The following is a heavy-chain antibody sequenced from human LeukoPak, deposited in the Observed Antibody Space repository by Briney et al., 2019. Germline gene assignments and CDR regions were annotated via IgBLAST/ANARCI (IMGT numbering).Heavy chain of an antibody. D-gene: IGHD6-13*01. CDR3: ARAHSSSWYRYAFDI. CDR2: IYYSGST. CDR1: GGSISSTSYY. V-gene: IGHV4-39*07. J-gene: IGHJ3*02. Sequence: SETLSLTCTVSGGSISSTSYYWGWIRQPPGKGLEWIGSIYYSGSTYYNPSLKSRVTISVDTSKNQFSLKLSSVTAADTAVYYCARAHSSSWYRYAFDIWGQGTMVTVSS.